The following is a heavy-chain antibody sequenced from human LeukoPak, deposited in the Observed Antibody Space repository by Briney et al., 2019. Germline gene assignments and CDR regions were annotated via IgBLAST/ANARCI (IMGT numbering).Heavy chain of an antibody. J-gene: IGHJ3*02. CDR1: GGSVTSGTYY. D-gene: IGHD3-10*01. CDR2: IYYNGNT. V-gene: IGHV4-39*01. CDR3: GRRPYGYGFGI. Sequence: SETLSLTCTVSGGSVTSGTYYWGWVRQPPGEGLEWIGTIYYNGNTYYNPSLKSRITISADTSKNQFSLRLNSVTAADTAVYYCGRRPYGYGFGIWGQGTMVTVSS.